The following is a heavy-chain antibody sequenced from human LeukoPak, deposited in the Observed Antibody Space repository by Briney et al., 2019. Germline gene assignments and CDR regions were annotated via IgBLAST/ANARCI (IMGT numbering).Heavy chain of an antibody. CDR1: GFSFSSYW. D-gene: IGHD5-24*01. CDR3: AGDRGWLTFDY. CDR2: IKEDGSVQ. V-gene: IGHV3-7*01. Sequence: GGSLRLSCAASGFSFSSYWLSWIRQAPGKGLEWVANIKEDGSVQYYVDSVKGRFTISRDNAKNSLYLQMNSLTAEDTAVYYCAGDRGWLTFDYWGQGTLVTVSS. J-gene: IGHJ4*02.